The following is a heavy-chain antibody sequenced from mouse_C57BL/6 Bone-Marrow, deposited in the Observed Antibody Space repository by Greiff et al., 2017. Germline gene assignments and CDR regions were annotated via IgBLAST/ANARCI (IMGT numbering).Heavy chain of an antibody. J-gene: IGHJ3*01. CDR3: ARIYYGNLAWFAY. CDR2: ISNGGGST. CDR1: GFTFSDYY. V-gene: IGHV5-12*01. Sequence: EVKLVESGGGLVQPGGSLKLSCAASGFTFSDYYMYWVRQTPEKRLEWVAYISNGGGSTYYPDTVKGRFTISRDNAKNTLYLQMSRLKSEDTAMYYYARIYYGNLAWFAYWGQGTLVTVSA. D-gene: IGHD2-1*01.